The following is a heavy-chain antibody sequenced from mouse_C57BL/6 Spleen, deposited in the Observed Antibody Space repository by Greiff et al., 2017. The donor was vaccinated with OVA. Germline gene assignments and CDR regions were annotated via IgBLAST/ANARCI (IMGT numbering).Heavy chain of an antibody. CDR3: ARGNPYFDY. V-gene: IGHV1-69*01. Sequence: QVQLQQPGAELVMPGASVKLSCKASGYTFTSYWMHWVKQRPGQGLEWIGEIDPSDSYTNYNQKFKGKSTLTVDKSSSTAYMQLSSLTSEESAVYYCARGNPYFDYWGQGTTLTVSS. CDR1: GYTFTSYW. CDR2: IDPSDSYT. D-gene: IGHD2-1*01. J-gene: IGHJ2*01.